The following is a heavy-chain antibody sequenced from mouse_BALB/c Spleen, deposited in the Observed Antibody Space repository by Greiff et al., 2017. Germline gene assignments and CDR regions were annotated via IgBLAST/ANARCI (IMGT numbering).Heavy chain of an antibody. CDR3: ARCVYDGYYMFAY. V-gene: IGHV5-17*02. CDR2: ISSGSSTI. Sequence: EVKLVESGGGLVQPGGSRKLSCAASGFTFSSFGMHWVRQAPEKGLEWVAYISSGSSTIYYADTVKGRFTISRDNPKNTLFLQMTSLRSEDTAMYYCARCVYDGYYMFAYWGQGTLVTVSA. CDR1: GFTFSSFG. J-gene: IGHJ3*01. D-gene: IGHD2-3*01.